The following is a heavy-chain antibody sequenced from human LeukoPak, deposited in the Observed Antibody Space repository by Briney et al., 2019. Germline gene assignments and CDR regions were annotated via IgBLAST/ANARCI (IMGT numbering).Heavy chain of an antibody. D-gene: IGHD2-2*02. J-gene: IGHJ4*02. CDR3: TRPRYCSSTSCYTQGPYDY. V-gene: IGHV3-49*04. Sequence: GGSLRLSCTASGFTFGDYAVSWVRQAPGEGLEWVGVIRSKASGGTTEYAASVTGRFTISRDDSKSIAYLQMNSLKTEDTAVYYCTRPRYCSSTSCYTQGPYDYWGQGTLVTVSS. CDR2: IRSKASGGTT. CDR1: GFTFGDYA.